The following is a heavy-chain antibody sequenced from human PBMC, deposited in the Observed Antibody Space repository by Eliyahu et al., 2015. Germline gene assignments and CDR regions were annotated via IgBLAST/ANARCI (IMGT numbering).Heavy chain of an antibody. V-gene: IGHV3-23*01. CDR3: ATPGPHHRHTLYYFDY. D-gene: IGHD1-14*01. J-gene: IGHJ4*02. Sequence: AMSWVRQAPGKGLEWVSAISGSGGSTYYADSVKGRFTISRDNSKNTLYLQMNSLRAEDTAVYYCATPGPHHRHTLYYFDYWGQGTLVTVSS. CDR1: A. CDR2: ISGSGGST.